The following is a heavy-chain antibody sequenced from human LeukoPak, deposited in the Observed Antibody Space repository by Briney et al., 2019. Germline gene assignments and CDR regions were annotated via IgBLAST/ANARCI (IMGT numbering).Heavy chain of an antibody. Sequence: PGGSLRLSCAASGFTFSSYGMHWVRQAPGEGLEWVAVISYDGSNKYYADSVKGRFTISRDNSKNTLYLQMNSLRAEDTAVYYCAKTNYYDSSGYQDYWGQGTLVTVSS. V-gene: IGHV3-30*18. CDR3: AKTNYYDSSGYQDY. CDR1: GFTFSSYG. CDR2: ISYDGSNK. J-gene: IGHJ4*02. D-gene: IGHD3-22*01.